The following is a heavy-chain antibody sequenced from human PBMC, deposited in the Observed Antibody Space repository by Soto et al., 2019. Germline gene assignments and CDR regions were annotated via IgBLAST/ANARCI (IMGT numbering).Heavy chain of an antibody. V-gene: IGHV3-72*01. CDR1: GFTFSAHY. CDR3: VRDRLSGPPAGKVYDF. D-gene: IGHD3-10*01. Sequence: EVQLVESGGGLVQPGGSLRLSCAASGFTFSAHYMDWVRQAPGKGLEWVGRIRNKANSYFIQYGASVKGRFIISRDDSQNSLYLQMNSLRTEDTAVYYCVRDRLSGPPAGKVYDFWGQGTMVTVSS. CDR2: IRNKANSYFI. J-gene: IGHJ3*01.